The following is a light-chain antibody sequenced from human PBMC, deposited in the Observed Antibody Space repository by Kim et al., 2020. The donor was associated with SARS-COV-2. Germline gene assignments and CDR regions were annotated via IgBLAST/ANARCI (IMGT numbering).Light chain of an antibody. Sequence: SYELTQPPSVSVSPGQTASITCSGDKLGDKYACWYQQKPGQSPVLVIYQDSKRPSGIPERFSGSNSGTMATLTISGAQVEDEADYDCYSTDSSGNHRVFGGGTQLTVL. CDR3: YSTDSSGNHRV. CDR2: QDS. V-gene: IGLV3-10*01. CDR1: KLGDKY. J-gene: IGLJ2*01.